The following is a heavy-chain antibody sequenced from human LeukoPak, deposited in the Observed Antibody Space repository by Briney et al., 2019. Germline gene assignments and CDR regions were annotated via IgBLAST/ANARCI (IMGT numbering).Heavy chain of an antibody. V-gene: IGHV3-30*18. D-gene: IGHD4-17*01. CDR3: AKDLGYGDPSSFPAPGMDV. J-gene: IGHJ6*01. CDR2: MSSDGTNK. Sequence: GGSLRLSCAASGFSFSIYGMHWVRQAPGKGLEWVALMSSDGTNKYYADSVKGRFTISRDNSKNTLYVQINSLRAEDTAVYYCAKDLGYGDPSSFPAPGMDVWGQGTTVTVSS. CDR1: GFSFSIYG.